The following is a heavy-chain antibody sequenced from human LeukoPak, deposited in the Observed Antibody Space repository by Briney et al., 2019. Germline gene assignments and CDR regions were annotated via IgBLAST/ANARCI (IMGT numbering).Heavy chain of an antibody. CDR1: GFTISSYT. V-gene: IGHV3-21*01. CDR2: ISRSSSYI. J-gene: IGHJ4*02. Sequence: GGSLRLSCAASGFTISSYTMNWVRQAPGKGLEWVSSISRSSSYIYYADSMKGRFTISRDNAKNSLDLQMHSLRAEDTAVYYCARGSTVVRGVSPAGDYWGQGTLVTVSS. CDR3: ARGSTVVRGVSPAGDY. D-gene: IGHD3-10*01.